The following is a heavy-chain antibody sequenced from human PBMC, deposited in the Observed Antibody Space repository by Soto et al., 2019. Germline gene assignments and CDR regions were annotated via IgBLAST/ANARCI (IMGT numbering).Heavy chain of an antibody. Sequence: ASVKVSCKVSGYTLTELSMHWVRQAPGKGLEWMGGFDPEDGETIYAQKFQGRVTMTEDTSTDTAYMELSSLRSEDTAVYYCATRWSPSRRIQLWFGYYYGMDVWGQGTTVTVSS. J-gene: IGHJ6*02. D-gene: IGHD5-18*01. V-gene: IGHV1-24*01. CDR1: GYTLTELS. CDR3: ATRWSPSRRIQLWFGYYYGMDV. CDR2: FDPEDGET.